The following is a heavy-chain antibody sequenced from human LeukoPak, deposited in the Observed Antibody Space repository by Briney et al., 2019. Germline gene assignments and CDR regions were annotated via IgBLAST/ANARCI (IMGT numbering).Heavy chain of an antibody. J-gene: IGHJ6*02. CDR2: INHSGST. CDR1: GGSFSGYY. V-gene: IGHV4-34*01. Sequence: SETLSLTCAVHGGSFSGYYWSWIRQPPGKGLEWIGEINHSGSTNYNPSLQSRVTISVATSKNQSSLKLSSVTAADTAVYYCARIKRITMVRGVTVTYYYYGMDVWGQGTTVTVSS. CDR3: ARIKRITMVRGVTVTYYYYGMDV. D-gene: IGHD3-10*01.